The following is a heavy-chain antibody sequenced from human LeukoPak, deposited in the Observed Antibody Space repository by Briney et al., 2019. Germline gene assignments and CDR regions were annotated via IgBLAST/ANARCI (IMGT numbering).Heavy chain of an antibody. Sequence: GGSLRLSCEASGFTLSIYGMDWVRQAPGKGLEWVSSISSSSAYIYYADSVRGRFTISRDNAKNSLYLQMNSLRAEDTAVYYCARELRSQGYYFDLWGQGSVVTVSS. D-gene: IGHD1-26*01. CDR1: GFTLSIYG. V-gene: IGHV3-21*01. CDR3: ARELRSQGYYFDL. CDR2: ISSSSAYI. J-gene: IGHJ4*02.